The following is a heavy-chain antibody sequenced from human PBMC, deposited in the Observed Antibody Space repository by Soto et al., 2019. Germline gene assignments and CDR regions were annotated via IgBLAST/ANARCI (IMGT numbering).Heavy chain of an antibody. V-gene: IGHV4-59*01. Sequence: PEETLSHTCTVSGGSISIYYWSWIRQPPGKGLEWIGYIYYSGSTNYNPSLKSRVTISVDTSKNQFSLKLSSVTAADTAVYYCARDQRYSSGWYGEGWFDPWGQGTLVTVSS. CDR3: ARDQRYSSGWYGEGWFDP. CDR2: IYYSGST. CDR1: GGSISIYY. J-gene: IGHJ5*02. D-gene: IGHD6-19*01.